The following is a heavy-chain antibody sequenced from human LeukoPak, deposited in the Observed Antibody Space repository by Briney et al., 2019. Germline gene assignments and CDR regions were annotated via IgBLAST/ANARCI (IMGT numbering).Heavy chain of an antibody. CDR1: GFTFSSHE. V-gene: IGHV3-48*03. CDR3: ARQHYDFWLPADY. CDR2: ISSSGSMI. J-gene: IGHJ4*02. D-gene: IGHD3-3*01. Sequence: GGSLRLSCAASGFTFSSHEMNWVRQAPGKGVEWVSYISSSGSMIYYADSVKSRFTISRDNAKNSLYLQTNSLRAEDTAVYYCARQHYDFWLPADYWGQGTLVTVSS.